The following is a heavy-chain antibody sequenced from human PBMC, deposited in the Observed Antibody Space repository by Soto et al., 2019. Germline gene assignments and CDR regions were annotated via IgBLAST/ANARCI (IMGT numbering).Heavy chain of an antibody. D-gene: IGHD3-3*01. Sequence: SETLSLTCTVSGGSISSGGYYWSWIRQHPGKGLEWIGYIYYSGSTYYNPSLRSRVTISVDTSKNQFSLKLSSVTAADTAVYYCARDITIFGVARRGAFDIWGQGTMVTVSS. J-gene: IGHJ3*02. CDR2: IYYSGST. CDR3: ARDITIFGVARRGAFDI. V-gene: IGHV4-31*03. CDR1: GGSISSGGYY.